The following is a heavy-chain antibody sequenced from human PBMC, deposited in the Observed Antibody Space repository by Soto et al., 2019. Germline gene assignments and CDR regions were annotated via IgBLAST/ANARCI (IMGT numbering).Heavy chain of an antibody. Sequence: QVQLVQSGAEVKKPGSSVKVSCKASGGTFSSYAISWVRQAPGQGLEWLGGIIPICGTANYAQKFQGRVTITADESTSTAYMELSSLRSEDTAVYYCARDRRDIVVVVAVTEWFDPWGQGTLVTVSS. CDR1: GGTFSSYA. CDR3: ARDRRDIVVVVAVTEWFDP. J-gene: IGHJ5*02. V-gene: IGHV1-69*01. D-gene: IGHD2-15*01. CDR2: IIPICGTA.